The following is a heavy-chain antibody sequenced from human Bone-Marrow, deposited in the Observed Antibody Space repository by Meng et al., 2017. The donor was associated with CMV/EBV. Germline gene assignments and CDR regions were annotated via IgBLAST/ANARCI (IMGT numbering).Heavy chain of an antibody. D-gene: IGHD3-3*01. CDR3: AKNGLYDFWSGYYTGYYYGMDV. J-gene: IGHJ6*02. V-gene: IGHV3-48*04. CDR2: ISSSGSTI. Sequence: GESLKISCAASGFTFSSYWMSWVRQAPGKGLEWVSYISSSGSTIYYADSVKGRFTISRDNAKNSLYLQMNSLRAEDTAVYYCAKNGLYDFWSGYYTGYYYGMDVWGQGTTVTVSS. CDR1: GFTFSSYW.